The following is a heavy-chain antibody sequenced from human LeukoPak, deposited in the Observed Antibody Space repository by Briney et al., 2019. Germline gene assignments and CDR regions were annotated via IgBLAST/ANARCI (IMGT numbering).Heavy chain of an antibody. Sequence: GGSLRLSCAASEFTFSRYAMTWVRRAPGKGLEWVSAISGSGGSTYYADSVKGRFTISRDNSKNTLYLQMNSLRAEDTAVYYCAKDSKRFLEWLYIVAFDIWGQGTMVTVSS. V-gene: IGHV3-23*01. D-gene: IGHD3-3*01. CDR2: ISGSGGST. J-gene: IGHJ3*02. CDR1: EFTFSRYA. CDR3: AKDSKRFLEWLYIVAFDI.